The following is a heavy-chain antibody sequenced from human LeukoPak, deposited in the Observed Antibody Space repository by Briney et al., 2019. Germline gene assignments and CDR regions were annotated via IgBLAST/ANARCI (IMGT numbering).Heavy chain of an antibody. CDR3: ARDSSGYSDAFDI. J-gene: IGHJ3*02. V-gene: IGHV4-59*01. D-gene: IGHD3-22*01. CDR2: IYCSGST. CDR1: GGSISSYY. Sequence: PSETLSLTCTVSGGSISSYYWSWIRQPPGKGLEWIGYIYCSGSTNYNPSLKSRVTISVDTSKNQFSLKLSSVTAADTAAYYCARDSSGYSDAFDIWGQGTMVTVSS.